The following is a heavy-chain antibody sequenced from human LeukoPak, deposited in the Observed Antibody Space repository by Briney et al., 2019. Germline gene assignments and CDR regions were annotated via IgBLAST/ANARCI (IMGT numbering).Heavy chain of an antibody. V-gene: IGHV4-39*07. CDR3: ARGVAAAGENGNYFDY. J-gene: IGHJ4*02. D-gene: IGHD6-13*01. CDR1: GGSISSSSYY. Sequence: PSETLSLTCTVSGGSISSSSYYWGWIRQPPGKGLEWIGSIYYSGSTYYNPSLKSRVTISVDTSKNQFSLKLSSVTAADTAVYYCARGVAAAGENGNYFDYWGQGTLVTVSS. CDR2: IYYSGST.